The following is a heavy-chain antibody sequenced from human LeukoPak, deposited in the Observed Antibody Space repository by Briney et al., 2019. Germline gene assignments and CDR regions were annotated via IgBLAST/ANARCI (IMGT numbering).Heavy chain of an antibody. J-gene: IGHJ3*02. CDR1: GGSISSYY. D-gene: IGHD2-2*01. CDR3: ARAIVVVPAGDAFDI. CDR2: IYYSGST. V-gene: IGHV4-59*01. Sequence: SETLSLTCTVSGGSISSYYWSWIRQPPGKGLEWIGYIYYSGSTNYNPSLKSRVSITVDTSKNHFSLKLSSVTAADTAVYYCARAIVVVPAGDAFDIWGQGTMVTVSS.